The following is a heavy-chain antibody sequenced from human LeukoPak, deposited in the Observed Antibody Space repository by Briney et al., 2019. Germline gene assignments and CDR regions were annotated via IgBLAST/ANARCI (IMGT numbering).Heavy chain of an antibody. V-gene: IGHV1-24*01. D-gene: IGHD3-3*01. CDR2: FDPEDGET. Sequence: GASVKVSCKVSGYTLTELSMHWVRQAPGKGLEWMGGFDPEDGETIYAQKFQGRVTMTEDTSTDTAYTELSSLRSEDTAVYYCATFPYYDFWSGYSFDYWGQGTLVTVSS. CDR1: GYTLTELS. J-gene: IGHJ4*02. CDR3: ATFPYYDFWSGYSFDY.